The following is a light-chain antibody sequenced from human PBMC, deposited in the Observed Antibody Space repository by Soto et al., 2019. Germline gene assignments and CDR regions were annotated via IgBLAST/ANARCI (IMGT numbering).Light chain of an antibody. CDR1: QSVSNN. CDR3: QQYNNWWT. J-gene: IGKJ1*01. V-gene: IGKV3-15*01. CDR2: GAS. Sequence: EIVMTQSPATLSVSPGERATLSCRASQSVSNNLARYQKKPGQAPSLLIYGASTRAPGNPARFSGSGSGTEFTLTISSLQSEDFAFYYCQQYNNWWTFGQGTRVDIK.